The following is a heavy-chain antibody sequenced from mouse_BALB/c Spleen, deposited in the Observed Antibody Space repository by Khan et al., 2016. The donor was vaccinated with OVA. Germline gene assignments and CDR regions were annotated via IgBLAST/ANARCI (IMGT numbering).Heavy chain of an antibody. CDR2: ISYSGST. D-gene: IGHD1-2*01. V-gene: IGHV3-2*02. Sequence: EVQLQESGPGLVKPSQSLSLTCTVTSYPITSGYGWNWIRQFPGNKLEWMGYISYSGSTNYNPSLKSRISITRDTSKNQFFLQLNSVTTEDTATYYCARTARIKYWGQGTTLTVAS. CDR1: SYPITSGYG. J-gene: IGHJ2*01. CDR3: ARTARIKY.